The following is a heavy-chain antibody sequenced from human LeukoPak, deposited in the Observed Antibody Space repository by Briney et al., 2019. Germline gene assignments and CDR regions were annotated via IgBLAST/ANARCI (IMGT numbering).Heavy chain of an antibody. Sequence: PWGSLRPYCAATGFTFKDYGMHWVRQPPGKGLEWVSSINWNGGGTDYADSVKGRFTISRDNAKNSLYLQLSSLRPEDTALYYCAKHMRATNTYSFFGLDVWGQGTTVTVSS. J-gene: IGHJ6*02. CDR2: INWNGGGT. D-gene: IGHD1-26*01. CDR3: AKHMRATNTYSFFGLDV. CDR1: GFTFKDYG. V-gene: IGHV3-9*01.